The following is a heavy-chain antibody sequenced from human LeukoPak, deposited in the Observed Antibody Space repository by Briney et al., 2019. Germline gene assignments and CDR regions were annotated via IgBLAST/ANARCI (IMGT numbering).Heavy chain of an antibody. Sequence: ASVKVSCKASGGTFSSYAISWVRQAPGQGLEWMGGIIPIFGTANYAQKFQGRVTITADESTSTAYMELSSLRSEDTAVYYCARDRHPLLFFDYWGQGTLVTVSS. CDR2: IIPIFGTA. CDR3: ARDRHPLLFFDY. V-gene: IGHV1-69*13. D-gene: IGHD3-10*01. CDR1: GGTFSSYA. J-gene: IGHJ4*02.